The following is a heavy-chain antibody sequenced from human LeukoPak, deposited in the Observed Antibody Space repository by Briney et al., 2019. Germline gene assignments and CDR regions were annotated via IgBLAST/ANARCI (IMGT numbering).Heavy chain of an antibody. V-gene: IGHV1-18*01. CDR1: GYTFTSYG. CDR3: ARDYCSSTSCYVAFDP. Sequence: GASVKVSCKASGYTFTSYGIRWVRQAPGQGLEGMGWISAYNGNTNYAQKLQGRVTMTTDTSTSTASMELRSLRSDDPAVYYCARDYCSSTSCYVAFDPWGEGTLVTVSS. D-gene: IGHD2-2*01. J-gene: IGHJ5*02. CDR2: ISAYNGNT.